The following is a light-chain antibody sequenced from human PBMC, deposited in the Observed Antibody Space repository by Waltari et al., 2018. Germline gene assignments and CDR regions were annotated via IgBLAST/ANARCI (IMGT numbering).Light chain of an antibody. Sequence: SYDLTQPPSVSVSPGETASITCSGDKLEDKYVSWYQQKPGQSPVLVMYRDNMRPSGVPGRFSGSNSGNTATLAISGTQAMDEADFYCQGWDGSHVVFGGGTKLTVL. CDR2: RDN. V-gene: IGLV3-1*01. CDR1: KLEDKY. CDR3: QGWDGSHVV. J-gene: IGLJ2*01.